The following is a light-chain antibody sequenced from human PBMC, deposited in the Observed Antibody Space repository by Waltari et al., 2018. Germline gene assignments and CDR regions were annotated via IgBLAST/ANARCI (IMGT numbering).Light chain of an antibody. V-gene: IGKV3-20*01. J-gene: IGKJ4*01. CDR1: QSVFSSY. Sequence: ILLTQFPGTLSLSPGETATFSCRAIQSVFSSYIGWYQQNPGQAPRLLIYGASNMDTGIPDRFSGSGSGTDFTLTISRLEPEDFAVYYCQVYGSSPLTFGGGTKVEI. CDR3: QVYGSSPLT. CDR2: GAS.